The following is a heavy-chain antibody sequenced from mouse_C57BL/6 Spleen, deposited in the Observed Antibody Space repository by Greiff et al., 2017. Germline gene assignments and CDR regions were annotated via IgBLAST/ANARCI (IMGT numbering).Heavy chain of an antibody. V-gene: IGHV1-26*01. CDR2: INPNNGGT. D-gene: IGHD3-2*02. CDR3: ARRQLRLRSYYFGY. CDR1: GYTFTDYY. Sequence: EVQLQQSGPELVKPGASVKISCKASGYTFTDYYMNWVKQSHGKSLEWIGDINPNNGGTSYNQKFKGKATLTVDKSSSTAYMELRSLTSEDSAFYYCARRQLRLRSYYFGYWGQGTTLTVSS. J-gene: IGHJ2*01.